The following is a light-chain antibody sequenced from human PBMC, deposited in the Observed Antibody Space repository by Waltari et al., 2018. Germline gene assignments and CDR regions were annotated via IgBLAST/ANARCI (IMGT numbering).Light chain of an antibody. Sequence: NFMLTQPHSVSESPGKTVTISCTRSSGRIASSYVQWFQQRPGSSPTTVIFEDNQRPSGVPDRFSGSIDSSSNSASLTISGLQTEDEADYYCQSYDSSYPAVFGGGTQLTVL. J-gene: IGLJ7*01. V-gene: IGLV6-57*01. CDR1: SGRIASSY. CDR3: QSYDSSYPAV. CDR2: EDN.